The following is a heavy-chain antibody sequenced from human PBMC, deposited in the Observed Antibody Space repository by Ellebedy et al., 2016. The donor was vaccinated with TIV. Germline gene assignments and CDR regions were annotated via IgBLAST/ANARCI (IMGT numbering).Heavy chain of an antibody. D-gene: IGHD6-19*01. CDR3: AKDSGSGWWGGGMDV. J-gene: IGHJ6*02. CDR2: ILHDGSNK. CDR1: GITFSSYG. V-gene: IGHV3-30*18. Sequence: PGGSLRLSCAASGITFSSYGMHRVRQAPGKGLEWVAVILHDGSNKYHADPVKGRFTISRDNSKNTLYLQMNSLRAEDTAVYYCAKDSGSGWWGGGMDVWGQGTTVTVSS.